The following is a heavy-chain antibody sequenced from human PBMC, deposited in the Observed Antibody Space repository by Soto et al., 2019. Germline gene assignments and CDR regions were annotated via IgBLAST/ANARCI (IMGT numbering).Heavy chain of an antibody. CDR2: IYYSGST. D-gene: IGHD6-13*01. CDR1: GGSISSGGYY. V-gene: IGHV4-31*03. Sequence: QVQLQESGPGLVKPSQTLSLTCTVSGGSISSGGYYWSWIRQHPGKGLEWIGYIYYSGSTYYNPSLKSRVTISVDTSKNQFSLKLSSVTAADTAVYYCAREFCSSWYRGYAFDIWGQGTMVTVSS. CDR3: AREFCSSWYRGYAFDI. J-gene: IGHJ3*02.